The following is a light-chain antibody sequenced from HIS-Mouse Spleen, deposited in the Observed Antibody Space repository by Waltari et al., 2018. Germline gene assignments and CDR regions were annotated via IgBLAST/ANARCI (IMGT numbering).Light chain of an antibody. Sequence: QSALTQPASVSGSPGQSTTIPCTGTSTDVGMYNLVHWYQQHPGKAPKLVIYEGSKRPSGVSNRFSGSKSGNTASLTISGLQAEDEADYYCCSYAGSSTYWVFGGGTKLTVL. J-gene: IGLJ3*02. CDR2: EGS. V-gene: IGLV2-23*01. CDR3: CSYAGSSTYWV. CDR1: STDVGMYNL.